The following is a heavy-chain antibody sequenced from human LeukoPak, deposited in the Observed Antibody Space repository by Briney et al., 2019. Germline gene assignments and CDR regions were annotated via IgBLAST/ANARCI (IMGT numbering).Heavy chain of an antibody. Sequence: PGGSLRLSCAASGLSFSSYEMNWVRQAPGKGLEWISYISASGTLTHYADSVKGRFTISRDNAKNSLYLQMNSLRAEDTALYYCARDFYHGGSYYHYFDYWGQGTLVTVSS. CDR2: ISASGTLT. V-gene: IGHV3-48*03. CDR3: ARDFYHGGSYYHYFDY. D-gene: IGHD1-26*01. CDR1: GLSFSSYE. J-gene: IGHJ4*02.